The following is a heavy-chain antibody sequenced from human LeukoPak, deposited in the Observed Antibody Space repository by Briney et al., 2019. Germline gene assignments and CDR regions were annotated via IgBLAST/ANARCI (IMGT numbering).Heavy chain of an antibody. Sequence: GASVKVSCKASGYTFTSYAMNWVRQAPGQGLEWMGWINTNTGNPTYAQGFTGRFVFSLDTSVSTAYLQISSLKAEDTAVYYCASTHYLSAYYYDSSGYYILDYWGQGTLVTVSS. CDR1: GYTFTSYA. CDR2: INTNTGNP. J-gene: IGHJ4*02. CDR3: ASTHYLSAYYYDSSGYYILDY. V-gene: IGHV7-4-1*02. D-gene: IGHD3-22*01.